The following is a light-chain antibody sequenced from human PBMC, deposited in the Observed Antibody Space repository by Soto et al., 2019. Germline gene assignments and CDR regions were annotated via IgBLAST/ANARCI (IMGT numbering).Light chain of an antibody. V-gene: IGKV2-28*01. CDR3: MQGLHTPRT. Sequence: MTQSPPSLPVTPGEPASISCTSSESLLHSNGNTYLDWYLQKPGQSPQLLIYLGSNRASGVPDRFSGGGSGTDFTLKISRVEAEDVGVYYCMQGLHTPRTFGQGTMVDI. CDR2: LGS. CDR1: ESLLHSNGNTY. J-gene: IGKJ1*01.